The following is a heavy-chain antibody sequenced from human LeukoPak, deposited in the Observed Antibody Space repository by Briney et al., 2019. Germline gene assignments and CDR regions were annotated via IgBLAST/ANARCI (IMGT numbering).Heavy chain of an antibody. CDR2: ISGSGGST. V-gene: IGHV3-23*01. CDR1: GFTFSSYA. CDR3: AKVGYCSSTSCSQWAFDI. J-gene: IGHJ3*02. D-gene: IGHD2-2*03. Sequence: GGSLRLSCAASGFTFSSYALSWVRQAPGKGLEWVSAISGSGGSTYYADSVKGRFTFSRDNSKNTLYLQMNSLRAEDTAVYYCAKVGYCSSTSCSQWAFDIWGQGTMVIVSS.